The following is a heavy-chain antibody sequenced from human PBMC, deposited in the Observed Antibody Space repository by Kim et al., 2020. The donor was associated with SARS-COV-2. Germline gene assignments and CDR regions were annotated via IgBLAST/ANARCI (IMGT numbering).Heavy chain of an antibody. CDR2: ISAYNGNT. Sequence: ASVKVSCKASGYTFTSYGISWVRQAPGQGLEWMGWISAYNGNTNYAQKLQGRVTMTTDTSTSTAYMELRSLRSDDTAVYYCARTAGPIYIVVVPAAMRTDWFDPWGQGTLVTVSS. CDR1: GYTFTSYG. V-gene: IGHV1-18*01. J-gene: IGHJ5*02. D-gene: IGHD2-2*01. CDR3: ARTAGPIYIVVVPAAMRTDWFDP.